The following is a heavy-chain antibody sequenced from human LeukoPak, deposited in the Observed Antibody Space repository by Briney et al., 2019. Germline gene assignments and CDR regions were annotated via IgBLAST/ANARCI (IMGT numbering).Heavy chain of an antibody. Sequence: GGSLRLSXAASGFTFSSFWMSWVRQAPGKGLEWVSNIKGDGGDKYYVDSVKGRFTISRDNAKNSLYLQMNSLRAEDTAVYYCARDPAAWDYWGQGTLVTVSS. CDR3: ARDPAAWDY. D-gene: IGHD2-2*01. CDR2: IKGDGGDK. CDR1: GFTFSSFW. J-gene: IGHJ4*02. V-gene: IGHV3-7*01.